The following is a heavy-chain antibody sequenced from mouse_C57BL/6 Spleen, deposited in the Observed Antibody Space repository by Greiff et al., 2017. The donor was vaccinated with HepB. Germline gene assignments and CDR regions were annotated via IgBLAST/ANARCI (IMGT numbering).Heavy chain of an antibody. CDR1: GYSITSGYY. D-gene: IGHD2-12*01. Sequence: EVKLMESGPGLVKPSQSLSLTCSVTGYSITSGYYWNWIRQFPGNKLEWMGYISYDGSNNYNPSLKNRISITRDTSKNQFFLKLNSVTTEDTATYYCATSIPGAYWGQGTTLTVSS. CDR2: ISYDGSN. V-gene: IGHV3-6*01. J-gene: IGHJ2*01. CDR3: ATSIPGAY.